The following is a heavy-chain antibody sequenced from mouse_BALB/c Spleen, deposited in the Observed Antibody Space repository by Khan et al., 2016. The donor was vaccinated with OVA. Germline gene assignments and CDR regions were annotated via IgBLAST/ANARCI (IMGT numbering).Heavy chain of an antibody. V-gene: IGHV5-6-3*01. J-gene: IGHJ4*01. CDR2: INSNGGST. CDR3: ARGDAMDY. CDR1: GFTFSRYG. Sequence: EVKLEESGGGLVQPGGSLKLSCAASGFTFSRYGMSWVRQTPDKRLELVAIINSNGGSTYYPDSVKGRFTISRDNAKNTLYLQMRSLKSEDTAMYYCARGDAMDYWGQGTSVTVSS.